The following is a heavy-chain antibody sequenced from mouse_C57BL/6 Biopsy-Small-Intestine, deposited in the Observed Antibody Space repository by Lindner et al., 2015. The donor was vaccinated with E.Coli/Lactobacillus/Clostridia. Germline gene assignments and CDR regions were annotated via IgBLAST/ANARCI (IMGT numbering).Heavy chain of an antibody. CDR3: ARGTNVAQPYHFDY. CDR2: VIPIFGTT. V-gene: IGHV1-75*01. D-gene: IGHD3-3*01. J-gene: IGHJ4*01. CDR1: GGPLSDYA. Sequence: SVKVSCKASGGPLSDYAINWVRQAPGQELEWMGGVIPIFGTTNYALKFQGRVTITADKSTSTAYMEVTSLRSEDTAVYYCARGTNVAQPYHFDYWGQGTLVTVSS.